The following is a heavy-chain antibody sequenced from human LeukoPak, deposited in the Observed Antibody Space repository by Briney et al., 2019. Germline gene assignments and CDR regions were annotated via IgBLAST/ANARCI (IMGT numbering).Heavy chain of an antibody. V-gene: IGHV4-38-2*01. CDR2: IYHSGST. Sequence: PSETLSLTCAVSGYSISSGYYWGWIRQPPGKGLEWIASIYHSGSTYYNPSLKSRVTISVDTSKNQLSLKLSSVTAADRAVYYCARQYSSTVPHYYYYMDLWGKETTVTVSS. D-gene: IGHD2-2*01. CDR3: ARQYSSTVPHYYYYMDL. J-gene: IGHJ6*03. CDR1: GYSISSGYY.